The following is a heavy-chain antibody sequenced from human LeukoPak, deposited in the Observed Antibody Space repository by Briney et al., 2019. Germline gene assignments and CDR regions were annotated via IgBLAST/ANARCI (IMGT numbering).Heavy chain of an antibody. V-gene: IGHV3-33*04. Sequence: WVGVIWFDGSNSYCADSVKGRFTISRDNSKNTLYLQVNSVRAEDTAVYYCARDTSGYYDYWGQGALVTVSS. D-gene: IGHD2-15*01. CDR2: IWFDGSNS. CDR3: ARDTSGYYDY. J-gene: IGHJ4*02.